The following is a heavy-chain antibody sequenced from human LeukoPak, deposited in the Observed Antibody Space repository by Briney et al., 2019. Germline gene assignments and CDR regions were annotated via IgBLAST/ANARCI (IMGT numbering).Heavy chain of an antibody. J-gene: IGHJ4*02. CDR1: GFTFSNVW. CDR2: IRRKTDGETT. V-gene: IGHV3-15*01. D-gene: IGHD2-21*01. Sequence: GGSLRLSCAASGFTFSNVWMSWVRQVPGKGLEWVGRIRRKTDGETTDHAAPVKGRFTISRDDSKNTLYLQMNSLKTEDTAVYYCVADLVIKGYFDYWGQGALVTVSS. CDR3: VADLVIKGYFDY.